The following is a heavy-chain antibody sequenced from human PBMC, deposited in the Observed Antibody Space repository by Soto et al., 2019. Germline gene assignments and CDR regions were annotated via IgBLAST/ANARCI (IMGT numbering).Heavy chain of an antibody. D-gene: IGHD3-22*01. CDR2: IIPIFGTA. V-gene: IGHV1-69*06. J-gene: IGHJ2*01. CDR3: ARDHYYDSSGSNWYFDL. Sequence: QVQLVQSGAEVKKPGSSVKVSCKASGGTFSSYAISWVRQAPGQGLEWMGGIIPIFGTANYAQKFQGRVTITEDKSTSTAYMELSSLRSEDTAVYYCARDHYYDSSGSNWYFDLWGRGTLVTVSS. CDR1: GGTFSSYA.